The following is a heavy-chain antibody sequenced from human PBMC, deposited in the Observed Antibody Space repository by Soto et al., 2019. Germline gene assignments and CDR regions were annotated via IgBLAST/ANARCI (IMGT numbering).Heavy chain of an antibody. D-gene: IGHD3-22*01. CDR1: GGSISSGDYY. CDR3: ARAPTHDSSGYYYNWFDP. CDR2: IYYSGST. V-gene: IGHV4-30-4*01. Sequence: LSLTCTVSGGSISSGDYYWSWIRQPPGKGLEWIGYIYYSGSTYYNPSLKSRVTISVDTSKNQFSLKLSSVTAADTAVYYCARAPTHDSSGYYYNWFDPWGQGTLVTVSS. J-gene: IGHJ5*02.